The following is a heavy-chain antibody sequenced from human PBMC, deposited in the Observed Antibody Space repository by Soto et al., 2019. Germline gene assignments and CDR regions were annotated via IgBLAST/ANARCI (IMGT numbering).Heavy chain of an antibody. CDR1: GYSFTSYW. CDR2: IDPSDSYT. V-gene: IGHV5-10-1*01. CDR3: ARAVVVVAARDYYYGMDV. Sequence: GESLKISCKGSGYSFTSYWISWVRQMPGKGLEWMGRIDPSDSYTNYSPSFQGHVTISADKSISTAYLQWSSLKASDTAMYYCARAVVVVAARDYYYGMDVWGQGTTVTVSS. J-gene: IGHJ6*02. D-gene: IGHD2-15*01.